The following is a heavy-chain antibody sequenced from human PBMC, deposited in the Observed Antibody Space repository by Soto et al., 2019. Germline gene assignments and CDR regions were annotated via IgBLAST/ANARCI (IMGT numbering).Heavy chain of an antibody. J-gene: IGHJ3*02. CDR1: GFTFSSYE. CDR3: AGWAPTDYYDPTLLEDAFDI. V-gene: IGHV3-48*03. D-gene: IGHD3-22*01. Sequence: LRLSCAASGFTFSSYEMNWVRQAPGKGPEWVSYISSSGSNIYYADSVKGRFTISRDNAKNSLYLQMNSLRAEDTAVYYSAGWAPTDYYDPTLLEDAFDIWGQGTMVTGSS. CDR2: ISSSGSNI.